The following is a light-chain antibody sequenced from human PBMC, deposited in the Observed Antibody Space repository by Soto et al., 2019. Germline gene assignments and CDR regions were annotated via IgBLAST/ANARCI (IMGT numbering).Light chain of an antibody. CDR2: AND. Sequence: QSVLTQPPSMSGTPGQRVTISCSGSRSNIGGNAVTWYQQVPGTAPRLLIYANDQRPSGVSDRFSGSKSATSASLAISGLQSEDEADYYCSSYAGSSNVFGTGTKLTVL. CDR3: SSYAGSSNV. CDR1: RSNIGGNA. V-gene: IGLV1-44*01. J-gene: IGLJ1*01.